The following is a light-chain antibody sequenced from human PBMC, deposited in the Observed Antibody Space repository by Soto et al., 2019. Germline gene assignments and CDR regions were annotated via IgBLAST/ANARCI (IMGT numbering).Light chain of an antibody. CDR1: SSDIGAYIH. CDR2: DVS. V-gene: IGLV2-14*03. J-gene: IGLJ1*01. CDR3: TSYTTSGTYV. Sequence: SVLTQPASVSGSPGQSIAVSCSGTSSDIGAYIHVSWYQQHPGKAPKLMIYDVSNRPSGVSDRFSGSKSGNTASLTISGLQAEDEADYYCTSYTTSGTYVFGAGTKVTVL.